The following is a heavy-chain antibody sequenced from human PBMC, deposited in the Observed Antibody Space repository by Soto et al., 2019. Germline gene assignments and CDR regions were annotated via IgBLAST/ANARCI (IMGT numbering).Heavy chain of an antibody. J-gene: IGHJ6*01. CDR2: IKSRGSGGTT. D-gene: IGHD1-1*01. CDR3: AKQRDPPESSYYGLEV. CDR1: GFDFTAAW. Sequence: QLVESGGGLVTPGKSVTLSCVGSGFDFTAAWMHWVRQAPGPGLEWVGRIKSRGSGGTTDYSAPVRGRFTSSRDDSKDTVYLQMSILKTEDTAVYFCAKQRDPPESSYYGLEVWGQGSTVTVTS. V-gene: IGHV3-15*07.